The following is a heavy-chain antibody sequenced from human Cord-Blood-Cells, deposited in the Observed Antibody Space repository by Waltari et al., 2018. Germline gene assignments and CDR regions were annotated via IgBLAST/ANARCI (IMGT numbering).Heavy chain of an antibody. Sequence: GYTLTELSMHWVRQAPGKGLEWMGGFDPEDGETIYAQKFQGRVTMTEDTSTDTAYMELSSLRSEDTAVYYCATDRPIAARKYYYYGMDVLGQGTTVTVSS. V-gene: IGHV1-24*01. CDR1: GYTLTELS. D-gene: IGHD6-6*01. CDR3: ATDRPIAARKYYYYGMDV. CDR2: FDPEDGET. J-gene: IGHJ6*02.